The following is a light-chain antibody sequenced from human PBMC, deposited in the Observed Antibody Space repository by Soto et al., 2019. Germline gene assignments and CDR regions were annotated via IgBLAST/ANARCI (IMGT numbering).Light chain of an antibody. Sequence: EVAMTQYPATLSVSPGESATLSCRASQSVSSNLAWYQQKPGQATRLLIYGASTRATGIPARFSGSGYGTEFTLTISSLQSEDFAVYYCQQYNNWPPWTFGQGTKVEIK. CDR2: GAS. CDR3: QQYNNWPPWT. CDR1: QSVSSN. J-gene: IGKJ1*01. V-gene: IGKV3D-15*01.